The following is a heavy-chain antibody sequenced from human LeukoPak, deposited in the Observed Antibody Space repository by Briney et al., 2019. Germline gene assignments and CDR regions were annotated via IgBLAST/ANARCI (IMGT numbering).Heavy chain of an antibody. D-gene: IGHD3-22*01. CDR2: IFYSGST. CDR3: ASVSLTRVVGYFDL. J-gene: IGHJ2*01. Sequence: SETLSLTCTVSGGSISSGADYWNWIRQHPGKGLEWIGYIFYSGSTYYNPSLRSRVTISVDSSKNQFSLKLSSVTAADTALYYCASVSLTRVVGYFDLWGRGTLVTVSS. V-gene: IGHV4-31*03. CDR1: GGSISSGADY.